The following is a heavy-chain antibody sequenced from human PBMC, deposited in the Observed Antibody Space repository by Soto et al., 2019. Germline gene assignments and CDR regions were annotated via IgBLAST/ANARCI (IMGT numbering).Heavy chain of an antibody. V-gene: IGHV1-2*02. J-gene: IGHJ6*03. CDR3: ARESGGATATLDYYYFYMDV. D-gene: IGHD5-12*01. CDR1: GYRFSDYY. Sequence: QVQLVQSGAEVKKPGASVTVSCKASGYRFSDYYLHWVRQAPGQGPEWMGWMKPNSGDTKYAQKCKGRVTMTRDTSVRTAFMELNWLKSDDTAVYYCARESGGATATLDYYYFYMDVWGIGTTVTVSS. CDR2: MKPNSGDT.